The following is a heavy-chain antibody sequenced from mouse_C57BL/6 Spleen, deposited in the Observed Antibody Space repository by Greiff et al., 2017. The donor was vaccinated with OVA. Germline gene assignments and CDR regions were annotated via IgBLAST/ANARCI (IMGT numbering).Heavy chain of an antibody. CDR2: IDPSDSYT. J-gene: IGHJ2*01. CDR3: ARRGLTLYYFDY. Sequence: QVQLQQPGAELVTPGASVKLSCKASGYTFTSYWMQWVKQRPGQGLAWIGEIDPSDSYTNYNQKFKGKATLTVDTSSSTAYMQLSSLTSEDSAVYYCARRGLTLYYFDYWGQGTTLTVSS. CDR1: GYTFTSYW. V-gene: IGHV1-50*01. D-gene: IGHD3-1*01.